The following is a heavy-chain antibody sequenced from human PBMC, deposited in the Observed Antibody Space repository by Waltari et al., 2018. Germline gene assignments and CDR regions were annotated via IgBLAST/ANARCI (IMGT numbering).Heavy chain of an antibody. V-gene: IGHV3-23*03. D-gene: IGHD1-1*01. J-gene: IGHJ3*02. CDR2: IYSGGSST. CDR3: AKDPDDVYAFDI. Sequence: EVQLLESGGGLVQPGVSLRLSCAASGFTFSSYAMSWVRQAPGKGLEWVSVIYSGGSSTYYADSVKGRFTISRDNSKNTLYLQMNSRRAEDTAVYYCAKDPDDVYAFDIWGQGTMVTVSS. CDR1: GFTFSSYA.